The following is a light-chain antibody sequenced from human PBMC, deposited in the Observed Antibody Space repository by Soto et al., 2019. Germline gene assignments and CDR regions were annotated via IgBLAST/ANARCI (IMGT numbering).Light chain of an antibody. CDR3: AAWDGSLSGHV. V-gene: IGLV2-14*01. Sequence: QSALTQPASVSGSPGQSIAISCTGSSSDIGIYKYVSWYQQHPGKVPKLIIYEVTNRPSGVSNRFSGSKSGNTASLTISGLQAEDEADYYCAAWDGSLSGHVFGTGTKLTVL. J-gene: IGLJ1*01. CDR2: EVT. CDR1: SSDIGIYKY.